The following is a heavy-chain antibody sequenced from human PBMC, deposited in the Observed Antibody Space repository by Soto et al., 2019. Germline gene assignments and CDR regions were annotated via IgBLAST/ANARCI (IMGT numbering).Heavy chain of an antibody. Sequence: PGGSLRLSCAVSGFTFSHYGMHWVRQAPGKGLEWVAFISYDGSKEYYADSVKGRFTISRDNSKKLLYPQMTSLRIEDTAVYSCAKVQWELDSLGFFDYWGQGTLVTVSS. CDR3: AKVQWELDSLGFFDY. CDR1: GFTFSHYG. J-gene: IGHJ4*02. CDR2: ISYDGSKE. V-gene: IGHV3-30*18. D-gene: IGHD1-26*01.